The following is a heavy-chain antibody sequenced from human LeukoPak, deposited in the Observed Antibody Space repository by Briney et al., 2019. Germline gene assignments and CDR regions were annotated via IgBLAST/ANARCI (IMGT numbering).Heavy chain of an antibody. V-gene: IGHV3-30*04. D-gene: IGHD5-24*01. Sequence: PGGSLRLSCAASGFTFSSYAMHWVRQAPGKGLEWVAVISYDGSNKYYADSVKGRFTISRDNSKNTLYQQMNSLRAEDTAVYYCAREGSRDGYNFVLGHFDYWGQGTLVTVSS. J-gene: IGHJ4*02. CDR2: ISYDGSNK. CDR3: AREGSRDGYNFVLGHFDY. CDR1: GFTFSSYA.